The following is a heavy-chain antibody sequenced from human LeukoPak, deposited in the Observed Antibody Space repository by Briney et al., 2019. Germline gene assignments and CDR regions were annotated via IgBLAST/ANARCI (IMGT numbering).Heavy chain of an antibody. J-gene: IGHJ4*02. CDR3: ARDGDSSGYYYVGFDY. Sequence: PSETLSLTCTVSGGSISSYYWSWIRLPPGKGLEWIGYIYYSGSTNYNPSLKSRVTISVDTSKNQFSLKLSSVTAADTAVYYCARDGDSSGYYYVGFDYWGQGTLVTVSS. D-gene: IGHD3-22*01. V-gene: IGHV4-59*01. CDR2: IYYSGST. CDR1: GGSISSYY.